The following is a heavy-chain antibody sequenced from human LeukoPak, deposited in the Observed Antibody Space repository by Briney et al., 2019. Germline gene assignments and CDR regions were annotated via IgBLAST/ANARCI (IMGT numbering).Heavy chain of an antibody. Sequence: ASVKVSCKASGYTLTGYYMHWVRQAPGQGLEWMGWINPNSGGTNYAQKFQGRVTMTRDTSISTAYMELSRLRSDDTAVYYCARDRSSGWSYWGQGTLVTVSS. V-gene: IGHV1-2*02. CDR3: ARDRSSGWSY. CDR1: GYTLTGYY. J-gene: IGHJ4*02. D-gene: IGHD6-19*01. CDR2: INPNSGGT.